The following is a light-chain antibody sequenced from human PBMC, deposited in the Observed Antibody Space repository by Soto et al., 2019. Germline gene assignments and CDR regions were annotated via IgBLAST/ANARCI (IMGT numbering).Light chain of an antibody. CDR3: SSYTSSSTPLFV. CDR1: SSDVGGYNY. V-gene: IGLV2-14*01. CDR2: EVS. J-gene: IGLJ1*01. Sequence: QSVLTQPASVSGSPGQSITISCTGTSSDVGGYNYVSWYQQHPGKAPKLMIYEVSNRPSGVSNRFSGSKSGNTASLTISGLPAEDEADYYCSSYTSSSTPLFVFGTGTKLTV.